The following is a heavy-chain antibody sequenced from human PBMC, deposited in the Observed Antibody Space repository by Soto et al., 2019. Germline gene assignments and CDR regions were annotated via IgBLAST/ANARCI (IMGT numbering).Heavy chain of an antibody. CDR2: IYESGNT. D-gene: IGHD3-22*01. CDR1: GGYISGSSYY. Sequence: PSETLSLTCSVSGGYISGSSYYWGWIRQPPGKGLEWIGSIYESGNTYYNPSLKSRVTISADTSKNHFSLNLTSLTAADTAVYYCARANYYYDSSGYVWYFDLWGRGTLVTVSS. CDR3: ARANYYYDSSGYVWYFDL. J-gene: IGHJ2*01. V-gene: IGHV4-39*02.